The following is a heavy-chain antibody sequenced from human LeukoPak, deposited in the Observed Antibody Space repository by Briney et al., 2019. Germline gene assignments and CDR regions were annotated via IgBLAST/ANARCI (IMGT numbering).Heavy chain of an antibody. CDR1: GYTFTTYD. J-gene: IGHJ5*02. V-gene: IGHV1-8*01. CDR2: MNPNTGNT. D-gene: IGHD3-22*01. CDR3: ARTYYYDNSGTPNWFDP. Sequence: ASVKVSCKASGYTFTTYDLAWVRQAPGQGLEWMGWMNPNTGNTGYAQKFQGRVTMTRDTSISTAYMELSSLTSEDTAVFYCARTYYYDNSGTPNWFDPWGQGTLATVSS.